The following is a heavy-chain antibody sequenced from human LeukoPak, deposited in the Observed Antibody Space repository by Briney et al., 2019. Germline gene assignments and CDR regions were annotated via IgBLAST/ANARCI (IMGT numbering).Heavy chain of an antibody. Sequence: GGSLRLSCAASGFTFSSYAMHWVRQAPGKGLEWVAVISYDGSNKCYADSVKGRFTISRDSSKNTLYLQMNSLRAEDTAVYYCAKDYGSGGNWFDPWGQGTLVTVSS. D-gene: IGHD3-10*01. V-gene: IGHV3-30*04. CDR3: AKDYGSGGNWFDP. CDR2: ISYDGSNK. CDR1: GFTFSSYA. J-gene: IGHJ5*02.